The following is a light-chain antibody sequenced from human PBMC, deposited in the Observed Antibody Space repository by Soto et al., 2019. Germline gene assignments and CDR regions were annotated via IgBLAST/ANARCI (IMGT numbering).Light chain of an antibody. CDR3: QQYNNWPPIT. J-gene: IGKJ5*01. Sequence: EVVMTQSPATLSVSPGERATLSCRASQSVSRNLAWYQQKPGQAPILLIYDASIRAAGIPARFTGSGSGTEFTLSISSLQSEDFAVYYCQQYNNWPPITFGQGTRLEIK. CDR1: QSVSRN. CDR2: DAS. V-gene: IGKV3D-15*01.